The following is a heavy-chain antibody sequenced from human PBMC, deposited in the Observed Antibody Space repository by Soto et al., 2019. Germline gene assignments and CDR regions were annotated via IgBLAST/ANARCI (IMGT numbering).Heavy chain of an antibody. CDR1: GGSISSSSYY. CDR2: IYYSGST. J-gene: IGHJ6*02. V-gene: IGHV4-39*01. Sequence: SETLSLACNVSGGSISSSSYYWGWVRQPPGKGLEWIGSIYYSGSTYYQTSLKSRVTISVDTSKNQLFLKLRSVTAADTAIYYCARHLRARGYNPNYYYGTDVWGQWTTVTVSS. CDR3: ARHLRARGYNPNYYYGTDV. D-gene: IGHD5-12*01.